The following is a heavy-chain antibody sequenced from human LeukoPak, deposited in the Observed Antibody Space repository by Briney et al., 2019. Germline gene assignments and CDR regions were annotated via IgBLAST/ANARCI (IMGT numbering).Heavy chain of an antibody. CDR3: ARGPTGGDGYFDY. J-gene: IGHJ4*02. CDR1: XFTVSSNC. CDR2: IYSGGST. V-gene: IGHV3-66*01. Sequence: GGSLRLSCAASXFTVSSNCMSWVRQAPGKGLEWVSVIYSGGSTYYADSVKGRFSISRDNSKNTLYLHMNSLRAEDTAVYYCARGPTGGDGYFDYWGQGTLVTVSS. D-gene: IGHD3-16*01.